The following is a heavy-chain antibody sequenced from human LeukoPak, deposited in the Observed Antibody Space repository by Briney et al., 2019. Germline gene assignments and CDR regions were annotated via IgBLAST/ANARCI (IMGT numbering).Heavy chain of an antibody. D-gene: IGHD3-22*01. V-gene: IGHV1-2*02. CDR1: GYTFTDYY. J-gene: IGHJ4*02. CDR3: ASLAHFDGSTYYPDF. Sequence: ASVKVSCKASGYTFTDYYLHWLRQAPGQGLEWMGWMHPNSGGTNYAQNFQGRVTMTRDTSITTAYMELSRLTSDDTAVYYCASLAHFDGSTYYPDFWGQGTLVTVSS. CDR2: MHPNSGGT.